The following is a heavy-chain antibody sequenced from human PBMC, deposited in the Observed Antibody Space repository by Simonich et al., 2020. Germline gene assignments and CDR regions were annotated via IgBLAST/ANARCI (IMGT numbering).Heavy chain of an antibody. CDR2: IRAYNGNT. V-gene: IGHV1-18*01. CDR1: GYTFTSYG. Sequence: QVQLVQSGAEVKKPGASVKVSCTAAGYTFTSYGISWVLQAPGQGLEWLGWIRAYNGNTNYAQKLQGRVTMTTDTATITAYMELRSLRSDDTAVYYCARASRGTWWYYYFDYWGQGTLVTVSS. CDR3: ARASRGTWWYYYFDY. J-gene: IGHJ4*02. D-gene: IGHD2-15*01.